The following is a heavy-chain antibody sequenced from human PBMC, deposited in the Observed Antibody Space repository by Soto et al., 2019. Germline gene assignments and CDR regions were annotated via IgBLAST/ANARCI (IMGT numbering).Heavy chain of an antibody. J-gene: IGHJ6*02. Sequence: PSETLSLTCTVSGGSISTYYWSWIRQPPGKGLEWVGYIYYSGSTSYNPSLKSRVTISVDTSKNQFSLKLRSVTAADTAVYYCARHTYYDFWSGYYTSENYGMDVWGQGTTVTVS. D-gene: IGHD3-3*01. CDR2: IYYSGST. CDR1: GGSISTYY. CDR3: ARHTYYDFWSGYYTSENYGMDV. V-gene: IGHV4-59*08.